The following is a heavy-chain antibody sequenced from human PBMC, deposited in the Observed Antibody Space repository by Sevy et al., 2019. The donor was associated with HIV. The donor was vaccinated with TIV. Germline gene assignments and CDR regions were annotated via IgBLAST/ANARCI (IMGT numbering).Heavy chain of an antibody. D-gene: IGHD6-19*01. CDR1: GYTFTSYG. CDR2: ISTYNTVR. CDR3: ARSTQVAGRSNWFDP. J-gene: IGHJ5*02. Sequence: ASVKVSCKASGYTFTSYGISWVRQAPGQGLEWMGWISTYNTVRNSAQKFHDRVTMTIDTSTSTAYMELRGLRSDDTAVYYCARSTQVAGRSNWFDPWGHGTLVTVSS. V-gene: IGHV1-18*01.